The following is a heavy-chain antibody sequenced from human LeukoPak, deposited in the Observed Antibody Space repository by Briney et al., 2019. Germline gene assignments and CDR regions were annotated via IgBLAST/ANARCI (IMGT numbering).Heavy chain of an antibody. CDR3: AKRGGDSGTFGS. Sequence: SETLSLTCTVSGASINSYYWSWIRQPPGKGLEWIGYGHYSGTTNYNASLRSRVTISVDTSKNQFSLKLSSVTAADTDVYYCAKRGGDSGTFGSWGQGTLVNVSS. CDR1: GASINSYY. J-gene: IGHJ4*02. V-gene: IGHV4-59*08. D-gene: IGHD4-23*01. CDR2: GHYSGTT.